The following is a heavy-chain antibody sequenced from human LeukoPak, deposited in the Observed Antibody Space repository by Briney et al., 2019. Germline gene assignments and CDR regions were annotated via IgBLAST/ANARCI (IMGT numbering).Heavy chain of an antibody. D-gene: IGHD6-13*01. CDR2: ISAYNGNT. J-gene: IGHJ4*02. V-gene: IGHV1-18*01. CDR1: GYTFTSYG. Sequence: AAVKVSCKASGYTFTSYGISWVRHAPGQGLEWMGWISAYNGNTNYAQKLQGRVTMTTDTSTSTAYMELRSLRYDDTAVYYCARAVWIEGIAAAGDFDYWGQGTLVTVSS. CDR3: ARAVWIEGIAAAGDFDY.